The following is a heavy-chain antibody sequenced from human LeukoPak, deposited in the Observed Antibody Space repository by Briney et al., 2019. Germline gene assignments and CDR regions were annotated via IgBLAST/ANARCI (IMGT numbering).Heavy chain of an antibody. CDR2: ILSDGSKE. CDR1: GFTFSSYG. Sequence: GGSLRLSCAASGFTFSSYGMHWVRQAPGKGLEWVAVILSDGSKEFYTDSVKGRFTISRDNAKNSLYLQMNSLRAEDTAVYYCAREDYYDSSGPDAFDIWGQGTMVTVSS. CDR3: AREDYYDSSGPDAFDI. V-gene: IGHV3-33*01. J-gene: IGHJ3*02. D-gene: IGHD3-22*01.